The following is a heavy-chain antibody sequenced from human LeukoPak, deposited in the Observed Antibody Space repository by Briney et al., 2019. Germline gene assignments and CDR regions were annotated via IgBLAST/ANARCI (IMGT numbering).Heavy chain of an antibody. CDR2: IYYSGTT. J-gene: IGHJ6*02. D-gene: IGHD4-17*01. CDR3: ATDEIHDYGGNNPRYYYYGMDV. V-gene: IGHV4-39*01. Sequence: SETLSLTCTVSGGSISSTTYYWGWIRQPPGKGLEWIGTIYYSGTTYFNPSLKSRVTISVDTSKNQFSLELSSMTAADTAVYYCATDEIHDYGGNNPRYYYYGMDVWGQGTTVTVSS. CDR1: GGSISSTTYY.